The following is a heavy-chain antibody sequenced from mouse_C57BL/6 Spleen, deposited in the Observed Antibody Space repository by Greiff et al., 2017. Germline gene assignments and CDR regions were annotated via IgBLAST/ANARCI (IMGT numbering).Heavy chain of an antibody. CDR1: GYTFTPYP. J-gene: IGHJ3*01. CDR3: ASRGSSFPEFAY. CDR2: FHPYNDDT. Sequence: QVQLQQSGAELVKPGASVKMSCKASGYTFTPYPIEWMKQNHGKSLEWIGNFHPYNDDTKYNEKFKGKATLTVEKSSSTVYLELSRLSSDDSAVYYCASRGSSFPEFAYWGQGTLVTVSA. D-gene: IGHD1-1*01. V-gene: IGHV1-47*01.